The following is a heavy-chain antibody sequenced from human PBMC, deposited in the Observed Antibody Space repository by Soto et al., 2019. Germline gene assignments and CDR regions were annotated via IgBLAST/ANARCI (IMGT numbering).Heavy chain of an antibody. CDR3: ARDYYDSSGYYSFDY. V-gene: IGHV1-18*01. Sequence: ASVKVSCKASGYTFTSYGICWVRQAPGQGLEWMGWISAYNGNTNYAQKLQGRVTMTTDTSTSTAYMELRSLRSDDTAVYYCARDYYDSSGYYSFDYWGQGTLVTVSS. CDR1: GYTFTSYG. J-gene: IGHJ4*02. CDR2: ISAYNGNT. D-gene: IGHD3-22*01.